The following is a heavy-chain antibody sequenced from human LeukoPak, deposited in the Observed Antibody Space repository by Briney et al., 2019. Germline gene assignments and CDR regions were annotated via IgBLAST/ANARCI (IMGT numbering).Heavy chain of an antibody. CDR1: GFTFSSYG. J-gene: IGHJ4*02. D-gene: IGHD3-10*01. V-gene: IGHV3-30*03. CDR3: ASPFGY. CDR2: ISYDGSNK. Sequence: GSLRLSCAASGFTFSSYGMHWVRQAPGKGLEWVAVISYDGSNKYYADSVKGRFTISRDNSKNTLYLQMNSLRAEDTAVYYCASPFGYWGQGTLVTVSS.